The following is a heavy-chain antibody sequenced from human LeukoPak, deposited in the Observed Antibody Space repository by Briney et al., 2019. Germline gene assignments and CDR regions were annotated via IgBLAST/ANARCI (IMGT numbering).Heavy chain of an antibody. CDR2: ISSSSSTI. D-gene: IGHD4-17*01. Sequence: GGSLRLSCAASGFTVSSNYMSWVRQAPGKGLEWVSYISSSSSTIYYADSVKGRFTISRDNAKDSLYVPMNRLRGEDTAVHYCARGSHYGDSYGMDVWGQGTTVTVSS. J-gene: IGHJ6*02. CDR3: ARGSHYGDSYGMDV. V-gene: IGHV3-48*01. CDR1: GFTVSSNY.